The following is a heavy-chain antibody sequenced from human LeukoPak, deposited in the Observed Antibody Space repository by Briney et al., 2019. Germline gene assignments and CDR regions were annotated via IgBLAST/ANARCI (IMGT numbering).Heavy chain of an antibody. CDR3: ASDVGASDY. CDR1: GFTFSSYA. CDR2: INHSGST. D-gene: IGHD1-26*01. Sequence: GSLRLSCAASGFTFSSYAMSWVRQPPGKGLEWIGEINHSGSTNYNPSLKSRVTISVDTSKNQFSLKLSSVTAADTAVYYCASDVGASDYWGQGTLVTVSS. V-gene: IGHV4-34*01. J-gene: IGHJ4*02.